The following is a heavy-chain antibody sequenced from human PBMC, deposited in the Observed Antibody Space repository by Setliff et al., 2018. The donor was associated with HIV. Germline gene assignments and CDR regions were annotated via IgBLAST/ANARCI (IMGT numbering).Heavy chain of an antibody. D-gene: IGHD6-13*01. CDR2: MNPNSGNT. Sequence: ASVKVSCKASGYTFTSYDINWVRQATGQGLEWMGWMNPNSGNTGYAQKFQGRVTMTRNTSISTAYMELSSLRSEDTAVYYCARGGRQLYLLAFDIWGQGTMVTVSS. CDR1: GYTFTSYD. V-gene: IGHV1-8*02. CDR3: ARGGRQLYLLAFDI. J-gene: IGHJ3*02.